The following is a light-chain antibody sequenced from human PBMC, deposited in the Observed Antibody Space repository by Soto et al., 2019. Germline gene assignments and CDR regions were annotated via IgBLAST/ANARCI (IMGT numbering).Light chain of an antibody. Sequence: EIVLTQSPATLSLSPGERATLSCRASQSINRYLAWYQQKPGQAPRLLIYYASNRAAGIPARFSGSGSGTDFTLTISSLEPEDFAVYYCQQRSNWPPITLGQGTRLEIK. CDR1: QSINRY. CDR2: YAS. J-gene: IGKJ5*01. V-gene: IGKV3-11*01. CDR3: QQRSNWPPIT.